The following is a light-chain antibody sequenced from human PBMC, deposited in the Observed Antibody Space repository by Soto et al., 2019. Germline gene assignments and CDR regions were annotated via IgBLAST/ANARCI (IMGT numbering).Light chain of an antibody. CDR2: GAS. V-gene: IGKV3-15*01. CDR1: QSVSSN. J-gene: IGKJ1*01. Sequence: EIVMTQSPATLSVSPGERATLSCRASQSVSSNLAWYQQKPGQAPRLLIYGASTRATGIPARFSGSGSGTEFTLTISSLQSEDFAVYYCQQYNNWTFDQGTKVDIK. CDR3: QQYNNWT.